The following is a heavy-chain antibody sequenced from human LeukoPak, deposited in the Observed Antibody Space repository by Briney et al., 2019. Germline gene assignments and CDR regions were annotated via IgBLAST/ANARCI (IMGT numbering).Heavy chain of an antibody. Sequence: GGSLRLSCAASGFTFSSYSMNWVRQAPGKGLEWVSYISSTSSTIFYADSVKGRFTISRDNAKNSLFLQMNSLRAEDTAVYYCARMGHDSGGNYFDYWGQGTLVTVSS. CDR2: ISSTSSTI. V-gene: IGHV3-48*04. D-gene: IGHD2-15*01. CDR3: ARMGHDSGGNYFDY. CDR1: GFTFSSYS. J-gene: IGHJ4*02.